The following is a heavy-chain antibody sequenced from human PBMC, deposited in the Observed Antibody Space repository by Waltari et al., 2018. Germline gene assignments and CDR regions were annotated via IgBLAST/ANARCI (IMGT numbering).Heavy chain of an antibody. D-gene: IGHD3-10*01. J-gene: IGHJ4*02. CDR3: ASGGLFPFDY. Sequence: EVQLVESGGGLVQPGGSLRLSCEASGFTFSSYEMNWVRQAPGKGLEWVSYISSSGSTIYYADSVKGRFTISRDNAKNSLYLQMNSLRAEDTAVYYCASGGLFPFDYWGQGTLVTVSS. CDR1: GFTFSSYE. V-gene: IGHV3-48*03. CDR2: ISSSGSTI.